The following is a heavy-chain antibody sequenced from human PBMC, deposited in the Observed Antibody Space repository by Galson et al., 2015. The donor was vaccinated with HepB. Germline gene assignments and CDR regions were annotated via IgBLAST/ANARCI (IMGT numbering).Heavy chain of an antibody. CDR1: GYSFTSYW. Sequence: QSGAEVKRPGESLKISCKGSGYSFTSYWIGWVRQMPGKGLEWMGIIYPGDSDTRYSPSFQGQVTISADKSISTAYLQWSSLKASDTAMYYCASPAVAGTPSYRWGDTFDIWGQGTMVTVSS. J-gene: IGHJ3*02. CDR2: IYPGDSDT. CDR3: ASPAVAGTPSYRWGDTFDI. D-gene: IGHD6-19*01. V-gene: IGHV5-51*01.